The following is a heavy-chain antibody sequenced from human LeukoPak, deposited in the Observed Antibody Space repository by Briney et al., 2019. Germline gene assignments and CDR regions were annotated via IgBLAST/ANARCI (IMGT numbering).Heavy chain of an antibody. D-gene: IGHD4-17*01. CDR2: IRYDGRNK. V-gene: IGHV3-30*02. CDR3: AKEIWPTVTTPGHTHFDY. J-gene: IGHJ4*02. CDR1: GFTFSTYG. Sequence: GGSLRLSYAASGFTFSTYGMHWVRQAPGKGLEWVAFIRYDGRNKYYADSVKGRFTISRDNSKNTLCLQMNSLRAEDTAVYYCAKEIWPTVTTPGHTHFDYWGQGTLVTVSS.